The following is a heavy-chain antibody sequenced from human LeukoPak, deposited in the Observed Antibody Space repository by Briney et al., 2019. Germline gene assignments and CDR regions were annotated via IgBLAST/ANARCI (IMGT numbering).Heavy chain of an antibody. D-gene: IGHD3-10*01. V-gene: IGHV1-46*01. CDR2: INPSGGST. CDR3: AGDRGSGIDAFDI. Sequence: ASVKVSCKASGYTFTSYYMHWVRQAPGQGLEWMGIINPSGGSTSYAQKFQGRVTMTRDTSTSTVYMELSSLRSEDTAVYYCAGDRGSGIDAFDIWGQGTMVTVSS. J-gene: IGHJ3*02. CDR1: GYTFTSYY.